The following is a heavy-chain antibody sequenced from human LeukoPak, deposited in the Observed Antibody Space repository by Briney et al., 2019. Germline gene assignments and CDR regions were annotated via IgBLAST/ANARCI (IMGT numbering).Heavy chain of an antibody. Sequence: ASVKVSCKASGGTFSSYAISWVRQAPGQGLEWTGGIIPIFGTANYAQKFQGRVTITADESTSTAYMELSSLRSEDTAVYYCASRKTRSSTSCYFYWGQGTLVTVSS. V-gene: IGHV1-69*13. CDR3: ASRKTRSSTSCYFY. J-gene: IGHJ4*02. D-gene: IGHD2-2*01. CDR1: GGTFSSYA. CDR2: IIPIFGTA.